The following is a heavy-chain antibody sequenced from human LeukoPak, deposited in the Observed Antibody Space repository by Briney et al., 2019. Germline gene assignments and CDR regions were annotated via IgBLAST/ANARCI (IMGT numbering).Heavy chain of an antibody. CDR2: INHSGST. CDR1: GGSFSGYY. D-gene: IGHD3-22*01. CDR3: ARDMGYDSSGYYETYFDY. Sequence: SETLSLTCAVYGGSFSGYYWSWIRQPPGKGLEWIGEINHSGSTNYNPSLKSRVTISVDTSKNQFSLKLSSVTAADTAVYYCARDMGYDSSGYYETYFDYWGQGTLVTVSS. J-gene: IGHJ4*02. V-gene: IGHV4-34*01.